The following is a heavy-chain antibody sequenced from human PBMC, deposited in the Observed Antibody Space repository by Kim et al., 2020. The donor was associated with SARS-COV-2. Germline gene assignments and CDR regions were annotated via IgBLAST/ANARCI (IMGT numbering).Heavy chain of an antibody. CDR1: GYTFTSYY. V-gene: IGHV1-46*01. D-gene: IGHD2-21*01. CDR3: ARGHCGGDCYYPYYFDY. Sequence: ASVKVSCKASGYTFTSYYMHWVRQAPGQGLEWMGIINPSGGSTSYAQKFQGRVTMTRDTSTSTVYMELSSLRSEDTAVYYCARGHCGGDCYYPYYFDYWGQGTLVTVSS. CDR2: INPSGGST. J-gene: IGHJ4*02.